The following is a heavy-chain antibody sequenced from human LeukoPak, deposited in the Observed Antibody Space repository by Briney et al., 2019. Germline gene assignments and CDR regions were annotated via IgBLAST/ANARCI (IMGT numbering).Heavy chain of an antibody. Sequence: GGSLRLSCAASGFTFSSYAMSWVRQAPGKGLEWVSAISGSGGSTYYADSVKGRFTTSRDNSKNTLYLQMNSLRAEDTAVYYCAKGDRFGELEYNWFDPWGQGTLVTVSS. J-gene: IGHJ5*02. D-gene: IGHD3-10*01. CDR3: AKGDRFGELEYNWFDP. CDR1: GFTFSSYA. V-gene: IGHV3-23*01. CDR2: ISGSGGST.